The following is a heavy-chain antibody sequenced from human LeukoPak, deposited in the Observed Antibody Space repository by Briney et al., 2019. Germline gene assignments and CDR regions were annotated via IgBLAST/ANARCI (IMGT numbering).Heavy chain of an antibody. V-gene: IGHV3-7*01. J-gene: IGHJ4*02. D-gene: IGHD1-14*01. CDR3: TRDNANRAYDY. Sequence: GGSLRLSCAASGFTFSSYWMSWVRQAPGKGLEWVANIKQDGSEKYYVDSVKGRFTISRDNTKNSLYLQMNSLRAEDTAVYYCTRDNANRAYDYWGQGTLVTVSS. CDR2: IKQDGSEK. CDR1: GFTFSSYW.